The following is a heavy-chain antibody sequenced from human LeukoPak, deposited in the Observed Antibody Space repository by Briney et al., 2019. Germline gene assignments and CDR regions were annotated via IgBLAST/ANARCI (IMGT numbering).Heavy chain of an antibody. V-gene: IGHV4-34*01. J-gene: IGHJ3*02. Sequence: SETLSLTCAVYGGSFTTYYGTWIRQPPGKGLEWIGEINLRGTTNYNPSLKSRVTISLDKSKNQVSLKLNSVTAADTAVYYCARALGAFDIWGQGTMVTVSS. CDR2: INLRGTT. CDR1: GGSFTTYY. CDR3: ARALGAFDI.